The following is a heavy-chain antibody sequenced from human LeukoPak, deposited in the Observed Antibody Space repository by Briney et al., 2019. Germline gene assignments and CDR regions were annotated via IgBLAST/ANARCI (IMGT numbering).Heavy chain of an antibody. CDR2: ISASGGTT. CDR1: GXTFSSYA. D-gene: IGHD6-19*01. CDR3: AKGYSSGWYPFDY. J-gene: IGHJ4*02. Sequence: GGSLRLSCAASGXTFSSYAMSWVRQAPGKGLEWVSAISASGGTTYYADSVKGRFTMSRDNSKNTLYLQMNSLRAEDTAVYYCAKGYSSGWYPFDYWGQGTLVTVSS. V-gene: IGHV3-23*01.